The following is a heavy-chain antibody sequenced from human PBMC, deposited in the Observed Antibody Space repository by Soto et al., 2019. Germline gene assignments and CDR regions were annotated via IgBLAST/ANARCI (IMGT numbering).Heavy chain of an antibody. CDR3: AKVLKSRDTVEQGGGLPWKWGAPPQKINHQNYYMDV. CDR1: GFTFRNYV. D-gene: IGHD2-15*01. CDR2: AIGGGDIT. V-gene: IGHV3-23*01. J-gene: IGHJ6*03. Sequence: GGSLRLSCAGSGFTFRNYVMSWVRQAPGKGLEWISSAIGGGDITYYAESVKGRFIISRDNSRNTVYLQMNSLRAEDTAVYYCAKVLKSRDTVEQGGGLPWKWGAPPQKINHQNYYMDVWGKGTTVTVSS.